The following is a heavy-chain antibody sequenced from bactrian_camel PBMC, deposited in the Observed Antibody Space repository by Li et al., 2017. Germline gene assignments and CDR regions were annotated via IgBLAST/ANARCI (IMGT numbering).Heavy chain of an antibody. Sequence: QVQLVESGGGSVQAGGSLRLSCAASGDTQSPYCMGWVRQVPGKGFEWVSGISDGGGSAYYADSVKGRFTISRDNAKNTLYLQLNSLKTEDTAMYFCTQGVYWSTIGDIQRRQRGLGTQVTVS. D-gene: IGHD8*01. CDR1: GDTQSPYC. J-gene: IGHJ4*01. CDR2: ISDGGGSA. V-gene: IGHV3S1*01. CDR3: TQGVYWSTIGDIQRRQ.